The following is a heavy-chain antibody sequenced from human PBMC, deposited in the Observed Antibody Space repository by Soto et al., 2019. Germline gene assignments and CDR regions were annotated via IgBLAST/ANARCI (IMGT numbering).Heavy chain of an antibody. V-gene: IGHV3-30*03. CDR2: ISYDGGLQ. Sequence: QAHLVESGGGVVQPGRSLRLSCAASGFTFTSYGMHWVRQAPGTRLEWVAVISYDGGLQHYADSVKGRFTISRDNSKNLVLLQMNSLRAEDTVVYYCVSDRGDGVASLPYSWGQGTLVSVSS. J-gene: IGHJ4*02. D-gene: IGHD3-10*01. CDR3: VSDRGDGVASLPYS. CDR1: GFTFTSYG.